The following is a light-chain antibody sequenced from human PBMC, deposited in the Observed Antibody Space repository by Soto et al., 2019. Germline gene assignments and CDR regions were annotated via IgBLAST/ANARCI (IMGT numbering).Light chain of an antibody. CDR1: ISDI. V-gene: IGLV2-23*01. CDR2: EGS. J-gene: IGLJ2*01. Sequence: QSVLTQPASVSGSPGQSITISCTGTISDIVSWYQQHPGKAPKLIIYEGSKRPSGVSNRFSGSKSGNTASLTISGLQAEDEADYYCCSYAGSRTLVFGGGTKLTVL. CDR3: CSYAGSRTLV.